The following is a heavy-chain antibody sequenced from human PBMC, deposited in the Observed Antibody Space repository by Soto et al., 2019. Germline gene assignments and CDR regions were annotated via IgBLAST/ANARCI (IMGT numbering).Heavy chain of an antibody. CDR2: IYYTGNN. J-gene: IGHJ4*02. D-gene: IGHD3-22*01. CDR1: GDSISSPHYY. CDR3: ARGICDSRGSYHFDY. V-gene: IGHV4-30-4*01. Sequence: PSETLSLTCTVPGDSISSPHYYWTWIRQPPGKGLEWVGYIYYTGNNFYNPALKSRVAMSVDPSTNQFYRKVTSVTAADTAIYYCARGICDSRGSYHFDYWGQGTLVTVSS.